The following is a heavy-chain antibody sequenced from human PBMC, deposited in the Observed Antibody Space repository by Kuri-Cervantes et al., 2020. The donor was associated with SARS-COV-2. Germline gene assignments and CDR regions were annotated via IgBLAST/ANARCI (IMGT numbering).Heavy chain of an antibody. CDR3: ARKVGGGDLYYYGMDV. J-gene: IGHJ6*02. D-gene: IGHD4-17*01. CDR1: GGSISSSNW. CDR2: IYHSGST. V-gene: IGHV4-4*02. Sequence: SETLSLTCAVSGGSISSSNWWSWVRQPPGKGLELIGEIYHSGSTNYNPSLKSRVTISVDKSKNQFSLKLSSVTAADTAVYYCARKVGGGDLYYYGMDVWGQGTTVTVSS.